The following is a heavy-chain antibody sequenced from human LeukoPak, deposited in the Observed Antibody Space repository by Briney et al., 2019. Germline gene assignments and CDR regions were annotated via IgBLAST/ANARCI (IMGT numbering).Heavy chain of an antibody. Sequence: GGSLRLSCAASGFTFSSYAMHWVRQAPGKGLEWVAVISYDGSNKYYADSVKGRFTISRDNSKNTLYLQMNSLRAEDTAVYYCARVKRWLQPWGYFDYWGQGTLVTVSS. CDR2: ISYDGSNK. D-gene: IGHD5-24*01. J-gene: IGHJ4*02. CDR3: ARVKRWLQPWGYFDY. CDR1: GFTFSSYA. V-gene: IGHV3-30-3*01.